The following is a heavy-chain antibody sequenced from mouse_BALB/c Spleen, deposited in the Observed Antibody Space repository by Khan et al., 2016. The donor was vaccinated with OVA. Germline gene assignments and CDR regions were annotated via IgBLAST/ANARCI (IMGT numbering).Heavy chain of an antibody. J-gene: IGHJ3*01. D-gene: IGHD3-1*01. V-gene: IGHV1-54*01. CDR1: GYAFSDYL. CDR3: TRGGFGGFAY. CDR2: INPGSGGT. Sequence: QVQLQQSGAELVRPGTSVKVSCKASGYAFSDYLIEWVKQRPGQGLEWIGLINPGSGGTNYNEKFKDKASLTADKSSSTAYMQLSSLTSDVSAVYFGTRGGFGGFAYWGQGTLVTVSA.